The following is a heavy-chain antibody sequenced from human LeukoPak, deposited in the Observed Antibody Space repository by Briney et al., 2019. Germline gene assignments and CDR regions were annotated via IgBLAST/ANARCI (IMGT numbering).Heavy chain of an antibody. D-gene: IGHD3-22*01. CDR3: ASLPTPLGSSGYWGKSDY. CDR2: IWYDGSNK. CDR1: GFTFSSYG. Sequence: GGSLRLSCAASGFTFSSYGMHWVRQAPGKGLEWVAVIWYDGSNKYYADSVKGRFTISRDNSKNTLYLQMNSLRAEDTAVYYCASLPTPLGSSGYWGKSDYWGQGTLVTVSS. V-gene: IGHV3-33*01. J-gene: IGHJ4*02.